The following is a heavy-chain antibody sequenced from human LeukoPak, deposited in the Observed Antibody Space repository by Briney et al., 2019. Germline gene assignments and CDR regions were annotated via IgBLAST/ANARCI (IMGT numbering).Heavy chain of an antibody. CDR2: ISYGNT. CDR3: ARDKAHSYGRYFDP. J-gene: IGHJ5*02. Sequence: PSETLSITCTVSGGSISTYYWNWIRQTPGKGLEWIGHISYGNTDYNPSLKSRVTISVDTSKNQFSLKLTSVTAADTAVYYCARDKAHSYGRYFDPWGQGALVIVSS. CDR1: GGSISTYY. D-gene: IGHD5-18*01. V-gene: IGHV4-59*01.